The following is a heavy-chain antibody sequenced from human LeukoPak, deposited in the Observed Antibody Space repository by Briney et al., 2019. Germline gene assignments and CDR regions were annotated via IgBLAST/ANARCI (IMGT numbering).Heavy chain of an antibody. D-gene: IGHD2-2*02. J-gene: IGHJ5*02. Sequence: ASVKVSCKASGYTFTSHYMHWVRQAPGQGLEWMGIINPSGGSTSYAQKFQGRVTMTRDTSTSTVYMELSSLRSEDTAVYYCARDGTNCSSTSCYNDWFDPWGQGTLVTVSS. CDR3: ARDGTNCSSTSCYNDWFDP. CDR2: INPSGGST. V-gene: IGHV1-46*01. CDR1: GYTFTSHY.